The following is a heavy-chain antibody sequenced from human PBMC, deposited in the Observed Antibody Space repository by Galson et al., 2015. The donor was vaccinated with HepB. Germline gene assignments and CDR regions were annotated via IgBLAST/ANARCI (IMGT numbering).Heavy chain of an antibody. J-gene: IGHJ4*02. V-gene: IGHV3-13*01. CDR1: GFTFSSYD. D-gene: IGHD4-11*01. Sequence: SLRLSCAASGFTFSSYDMHWVRQATGKGLEWVSAIGTAGDTYYPGSVKGRFTISRENAKNSLYLQMNSLRAGDTAVYYCARGGYSNYAVPPDYWGQGTLVTVSS. CDR3: ARGGYSNYAVPPDY. CDR2: IGTAGDT.